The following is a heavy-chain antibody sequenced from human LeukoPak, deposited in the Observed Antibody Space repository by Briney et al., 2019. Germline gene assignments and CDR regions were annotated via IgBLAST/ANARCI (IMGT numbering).Heavy chain of an antibody. J-gene: IGHJ5*02. Sequence: PSETLSLTCTVSGGPIGSSSYYWGWIRQPPGKGLEWIGSVYYSGSTYYNPSLKSRVTISVDTSKNQFSLKLSSVTAADTAVYYCARHQTHGSGSFDPWGQGTLVTVSS. V-gene: IGHV4-39*01. CDR3: ARHQTHGSGSFDP. CDR2: VYYSGST. D-gene: IGHD3-10*01. CDR1: GGPIGSSSYY.